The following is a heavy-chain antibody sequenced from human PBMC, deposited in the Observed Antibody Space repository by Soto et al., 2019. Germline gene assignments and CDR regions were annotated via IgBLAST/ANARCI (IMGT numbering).Heavy chain of an antibody. CDR3: ARTPNSRGFLEWLSQTPYFDY. Sequence: PGGSLRLSCAASGFTFSSYSMNWVRQAPGKGLEWVSSISSSSSYIYYADSVKGRFTISRDNAKNSLYLQMNSLRAEDTAVYYCARTPNSRGFLEWLSQTPYFDYWGQGTLVTVSS. J-gene: IGHJ4*02. CDR1: GFTFSSYS. V-gene: IGHV3-21*01. D-gene: IGHD3-3*01. CDR2: ISSSSSYI.